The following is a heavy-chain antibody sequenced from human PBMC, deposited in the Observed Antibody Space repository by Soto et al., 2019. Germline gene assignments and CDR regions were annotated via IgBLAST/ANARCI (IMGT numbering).Heavy chain of an antibody. D-gene: IGHD2-15*01. CDR1: GGSFSGYY. CDR2: INHSGST. V-gene: IGHV4-34*01. J-gene: IGHJ5*02. Sequence: PSETLSLTCAVYGGSFSGYYWSWIRQPPGKGLEWIGEINHSGSTNYNPSLKSRVTISVDTSKNQFSLKLSSVTAADTAVYYCAILLSHANVPNWFDPRGQGTLVTVSS. CDR3: AILLSHANVPNWFDP.